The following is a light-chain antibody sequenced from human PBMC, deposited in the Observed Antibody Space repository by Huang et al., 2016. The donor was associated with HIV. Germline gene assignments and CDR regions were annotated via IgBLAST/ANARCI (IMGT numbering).Light chain of an antibody. CDR3: QQYNSYSPYT. J-gene: IGKJ2*01. Sequence: DIQMTQSPSTLSASVGDRVTITCRASQSISSWLAWYQQKPGKAPKLLIYEASSLESGVPSRFIGSGSGTEFTLTINSLQPDDFATYYCQQYNSYSPYTFGQGTKLEIK. CDR2: EAS. V-gene: IGKV1-5*03. CDR1: QSISSW.